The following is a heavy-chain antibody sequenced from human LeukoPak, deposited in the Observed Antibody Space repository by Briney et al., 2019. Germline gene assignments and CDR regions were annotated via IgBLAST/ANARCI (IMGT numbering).Heavy chain of an antibody. V-gene: IGHV1-2*02. D-gene: IGHD2-21*02. J-gene: IGHJ1*01. CDR3: ARAKLDDCGGVCDQYFQH. CDR2: INPNSGGT. Sequence: GASVKVSCRASGYTLTGYYMHWVRQAPGRGLEWMGWINPNSGGTNFAQKFQGRVTLTRETSINTAYMELSSLRSDDTAVYYCARAKLDDCGGVCDQYFQHWGQGTLVTVSS. CDR1: GYTLTGYY.